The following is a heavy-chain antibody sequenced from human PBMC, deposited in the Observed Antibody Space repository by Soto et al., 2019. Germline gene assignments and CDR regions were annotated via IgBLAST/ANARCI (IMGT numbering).Heavy chain of an antibody. CDR1: GYTFTDYY. CDR3: ARDSPIGSTFSGYDANDS. J-gene: IGHJ4*02. CDR2: INPNSGDT. Sequence: ASVKVSCKASGYTFTDYYIHWVRQAPGQGLEWMGWINPNSGDTPHTQKFQGRLTVTRDTSLSTTYMELSNLTSEDTAVYYCARDSPIGSTFSGYDANDSWGQVTLVTVSS. D-gene: IGHD5-12*01. V-gene: IGHV1-2*02.